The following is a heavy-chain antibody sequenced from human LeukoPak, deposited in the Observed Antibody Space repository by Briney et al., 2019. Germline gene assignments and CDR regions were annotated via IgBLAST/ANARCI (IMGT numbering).Heavy chain of an antibody. D-gene: IGHD3-22*01. J-gene: IGHJ3*02. Sequence: GEALKISCKGSGYSFTSYWIGWVRQMPGKGLEWMGIIYPCDSDTRYSPSFQGQVTISADKDISTASLQWSSLRASDTAMYYCARQKGAYYYDSSGYGAFDIWGQGTMVTVSS. V-gene: IGHV5-51*01. CDR3: ARQKGAYYYDSSGYGAFDI. CDR2: IYPCDSDT. CDR1: GYSFTSYW.